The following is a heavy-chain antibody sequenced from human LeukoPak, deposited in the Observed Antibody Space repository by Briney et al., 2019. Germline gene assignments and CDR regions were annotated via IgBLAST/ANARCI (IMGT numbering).Heavy chain of an antibody. CDR1: GGSISPYY. D-gene: IGHD2-2*01. CDR3: TRGLRGGDYQLLPFGF. Sequence: SETLSLTCTVSGGSISPYYWSWIRQSPGKELEYIGYIYYTGSTNYNPSLKSRVTISLDTSNNQFSLILSSVTAADTAVYYCTRGLRGGDYQLLPFGFRGQGTLVTVSS. V-gene: IGHV4-59*01. J-gene: IGHJ4*02. CDR2: IYYTGST.